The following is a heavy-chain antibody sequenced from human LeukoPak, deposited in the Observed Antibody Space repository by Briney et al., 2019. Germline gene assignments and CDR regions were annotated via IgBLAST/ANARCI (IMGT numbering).Heavy chain of an antibody. J-gene: IGHJ6*02. CDR1: GFTFSSYG. Sequence: PGRSLRLSCAASGFTFSSYGMHWVRQAPGKGLEWVAVISYDGSNKYYADSVKGRFTISRDNSKNTLYLQMNSLRAEDTAVYYCALELDVWGQGTTVTVS. V-gene: IGHV3-30*03. CDR3: ALELDV. CDR2: ISYDGSNK.